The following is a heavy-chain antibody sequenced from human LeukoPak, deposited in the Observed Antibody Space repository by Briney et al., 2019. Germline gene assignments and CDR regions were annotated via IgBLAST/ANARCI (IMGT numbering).Heavy chain of an antibody. CDR1: GGSVSSGSYS. D-gene: IGHD1-26*01. CDR3: AREGYSGTFDY. Sequence: SETLSLTCTVSGGSVSSGSYSWSWIRQPPGKGLEWIGYIFYSGSANYNPSLKSRVTISVDTSKNQFSLRVSSVTAADTAVYYCAREGYSGTFDYWGQGTLVTVSS. CDR2: IFYSGSA. J-gene: IGHJ4*02. V-gene: IGHV4-61*01.